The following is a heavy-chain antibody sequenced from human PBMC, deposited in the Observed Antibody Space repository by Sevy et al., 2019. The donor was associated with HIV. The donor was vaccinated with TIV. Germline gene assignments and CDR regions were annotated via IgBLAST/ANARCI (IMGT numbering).Heavy chain of an antibody. J-gene: IGHJ4*02. CDR2: IKQDGSEK. CDR1: GFTFSSYW. D-gene: IGHD1-1*01. V-gene: IGHV3-7*01. CDR3: ARGFLAWEQSLYL. Sequence: VGSLRLSCAASGFTFSSYWMSWVRQAPGKGLEWVANIKQDGSEKYYVDSVKGRFTISRDNAKNSLYLQMNSLRAEDTAVYYCARGFLAWEQSLYLWGQGTLVTVSS.